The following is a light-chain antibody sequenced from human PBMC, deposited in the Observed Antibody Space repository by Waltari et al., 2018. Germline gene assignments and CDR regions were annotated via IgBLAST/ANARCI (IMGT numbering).Light chain of an antibody. CDR3: QRRSNAPPWT. J-gene: IGKJ1*01. CDR2: DAA. CDR1: QSVSTS. V-gene: IGKV3-11*01. Sequence: EIVLTQSPVTLSLSPGERATLSCRASQSVSTSLAWYQHRPGQAPRLLIYDAATRATGIPARFSGSGSGTDFTLTISSLEPEEFAVYYCQRRSNAPPWTFGQGTTVEVK.